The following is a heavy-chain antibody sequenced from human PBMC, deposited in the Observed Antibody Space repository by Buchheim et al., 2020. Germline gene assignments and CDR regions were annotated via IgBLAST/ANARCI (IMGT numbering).Heavy chain of an antibody. D-gene: IGHD3-3*01. CDR2: ISSSGSTI. Sequence: EVQLVESGGGLVQPGGSLRLSCAASGFTFSSYEMNWVRQAPGKGLEWVSYISSSGSTIYYADSVKGRFTISRDNAQNSLYLQMNSLRAEDTAVYYCARDLYRFWSGYYTGWNYYGMDVWGQGTT. J-gene: IGHJ6*02. CDR3: ARDLYRFWSGYYTGWNYYGMDV. CDR1: GFTFSSYE. V-gene: IGHV3-48*03.